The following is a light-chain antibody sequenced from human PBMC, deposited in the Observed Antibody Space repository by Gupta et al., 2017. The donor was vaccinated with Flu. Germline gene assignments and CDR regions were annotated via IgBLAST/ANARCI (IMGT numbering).Light chain of an antibody. Sequence: EILSAQSPATLSLSPGERATLSCRASRSVSRNLAWYQHKLGQAPRLLIYGASTRTTDIADRFSGSGSGTDFTLTISSLEPEDSALYYCQQRGSWPLTFGQGTRLEIK. J-gene: IGKJ5*01. CDR2: GAS. CDR1: RSVSRN. V-gene: IGKV3-11*01. CDR3: QQRGSWPLT.